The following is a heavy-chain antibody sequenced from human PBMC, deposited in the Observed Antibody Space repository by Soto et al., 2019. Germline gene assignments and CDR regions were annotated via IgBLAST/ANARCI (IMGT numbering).Heavy chain of an antibody. CDR3: ARDRGSSGYNY. V-gene: IGHV3-33*01. Sequence: GGSLRLSCAASGFTFNNYVMHWVRQAPGKGLEWVAVIWYDGNNKYYADAVKGRFTISRDNSKNTLYLQMNSLRAEDTAVYFCARDRGSSGYNYWGQGTLVTVSS. CDR1: GFTFNNYV. CDR2: IWYDGNNK. D-gene: IGHD3-22*01. J-gene: IGHJ4*02.